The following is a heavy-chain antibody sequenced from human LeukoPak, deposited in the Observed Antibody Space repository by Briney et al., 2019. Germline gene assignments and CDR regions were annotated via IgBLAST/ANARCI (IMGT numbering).Heavy chain of an antibody. V-gene: IGHV4-59*02. D-gene: IGHD3-10*01. CDR2: IYHTGST. Sequence: SETLSLTCTISGGSVSDYYWSWIRQSPGKGLEWIGYIYHTGSTSYSPSLKSRVTISADTSQNQFSLKLSSVTAADTAVYYCARAGYYGSGSYLNYYYYYYMDVWGKGTTVTISS. J-gene: IGHJ6*03. CDR3: ARAGYYGSGSYLNYYYYYYMDV. CDR1: GGSVSDYY.